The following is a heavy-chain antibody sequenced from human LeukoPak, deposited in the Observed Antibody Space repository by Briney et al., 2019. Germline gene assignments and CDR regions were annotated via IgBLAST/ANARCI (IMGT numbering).Heavy chain of an antibody. J-gene: IGHJ4*02. CDR3: ARGDHVVVTAIHLWMIDY. CDR1: GFTFSSYA. CDR2: ISYDGSNK. Sequence: GGSLRLSCAASGFTFSSYAMHWVRQAPGKGLEWVAVISYDGSNKYYADSVKGRFTISRDNSKNTLYLQMNSLRAEDTAVYYCARGDHVVVTAIHLWMIDYWGQGTLVTVSS. V-gene: IGHV3-30*04. D-gene: IGHD2-21*02.